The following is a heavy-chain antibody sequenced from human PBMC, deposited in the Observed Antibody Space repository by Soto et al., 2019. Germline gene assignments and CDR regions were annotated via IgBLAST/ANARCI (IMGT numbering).Heavy chain of an antibody. Sequence: GGSLRLSCAASGFIFSIYAMSWVRQAPGKGLEWVSAISGSGSSTYYADSVKGRFTISRDNSKNTLYLQMSSLRAEDTAVYYCAKDTSGYYRPFDYWGQGTLVTVSS. J-gene: IGHJ4*02. CDR1: GFIFSIYA. CDR3: AKDTSGYYRPFDY. V-gene: IGHV3-23*01. CDR2: ISGSGSST. D-gene: IGHD3-22*01.